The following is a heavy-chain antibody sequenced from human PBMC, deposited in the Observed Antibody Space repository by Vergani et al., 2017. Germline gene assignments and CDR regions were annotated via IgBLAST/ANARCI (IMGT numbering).Heavy chain of an antibody. CDR3: AIDLLLIGLSGKPRVRDPYYGMDV. CDR2: ISYDGSNK. J-gene: IGHJ6*02. Sequence: QVQLVESGGGVVQPGRSLRLSCAASGFTFSSYAMHWVRQAPGKGLGWVAVISYDGSNKYYADSVKGRFTISRDNSKNTLYLQMNSLRAEETAVYYCAIDLLLIGLSGKPRVRDPYYGMDVWGQGTTVTVSS. D-gene: IGHD3-9*01. CDR1: GFTFSSYA. V-gene: IGHV3-30-3*01.